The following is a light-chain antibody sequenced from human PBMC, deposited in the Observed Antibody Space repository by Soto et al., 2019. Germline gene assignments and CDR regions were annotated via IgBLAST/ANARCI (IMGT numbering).Light chain of an antibody. J-gene: IGLJ1*01. CDR2: EVS. Sequence: LTQPASVSGSPGQSITISCTGTSSDVGSYNLVSWYQQHPGKAPKLMIYEVSKRPSGVSNRFSGSKSGNTASLTISGLQAEDEADYYCCSYAGSSYVFGTGTKVTVL. V-gene: IGLV2-23*02. CDR3: CSYAGSSYV. CDR1: SSDVGSYNL.